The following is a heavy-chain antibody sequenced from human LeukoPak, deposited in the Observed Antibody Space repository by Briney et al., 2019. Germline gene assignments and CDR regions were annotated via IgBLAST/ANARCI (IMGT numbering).Heavy chain of an antibody. V-gene: IGHV4-61*05. CDR1: GGSISSSSYY. CDR3: ARGRYYSNYNWFDH. D-gene: IGHD4-11*01. Sequence: SETLSLTCTVSGGSISSSSYYWGWIRQPPGKGLEWIVYIYYSGSTNYNPSLKSRVTISVDTSKNQFSLKLSSVTAADTAVYYCARGRYYSNYNWFDHWGQGTLVTVSS. CDR2: IYYSGST. J-gene: IGHJ5*02.